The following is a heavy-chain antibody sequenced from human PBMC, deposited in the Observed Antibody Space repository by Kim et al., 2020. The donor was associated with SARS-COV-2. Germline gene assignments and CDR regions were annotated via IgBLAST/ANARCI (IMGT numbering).Heavy chain of an antibody. CDR1: GGSISSSYD. D-gene: IGHD2-8*01. Sequence: SETLSLTCTVSGGSISSSYDWCCLRQPRGTLLEWVASISYRGSTYYTPSLRSRVIISVDTSKNQFSLQLTSVTAADTALYYCARHAASWCRVDYW. CDR3: ARHAASWCRVDY. CDR2: ISYRGST. V-gene: IGHV4-39*01. J-gene: IGHJ4*01.